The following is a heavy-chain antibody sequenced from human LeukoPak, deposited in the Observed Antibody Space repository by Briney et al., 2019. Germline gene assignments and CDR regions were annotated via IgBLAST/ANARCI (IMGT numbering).Heavy chain of an antibody. CDR2: IIPIFGTA. CDR3: ASDTMVRGVYNY. Sequence: SVKVSCKASGGTFSSYAISWVRQAPGQGLEWMGGIIPIFGTANYAQKFQGRVTITADESTSTAYMELSSLRSEDTAVYYCASDTMVRGVYNYWGQGTLVTVSS. CDR1: GGTFSSYA. D-gene: IGHD3-10*01. V-gene: IGHV1-69*01. J-gene: IGHJ4*02.